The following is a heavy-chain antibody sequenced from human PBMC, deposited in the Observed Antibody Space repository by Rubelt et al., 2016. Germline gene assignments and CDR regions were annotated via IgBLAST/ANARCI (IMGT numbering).Heavy chain of an antibody. J-gene: IGHJ6*02. CDR2: MFNSGST. Sequence: QLLLQESGPGLVKPSETLSLTCTVSGGSISGYYWSWIRQPPGKGLEWIGYMFNSGSTSTNPSLKSLVTLSFSTPKNQFSLKLSLVTAADTAVYYCARDSHYDYTYYYGMDVWGQGTTVTVSS. CDR3: ARDSHYDYTYYYGMDV. D-gene: IGHD3-16*01. V-gene: IGHV4-4*08. CDR1: GGSISGYY.